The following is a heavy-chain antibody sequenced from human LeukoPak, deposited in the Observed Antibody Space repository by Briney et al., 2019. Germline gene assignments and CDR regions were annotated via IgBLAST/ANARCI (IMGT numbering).Heavy chain of an antibody. CDR3: ASRPEYSSSWDRYFDY. Sequence: GASVKVSCRASGGTFSSYAISWVRQAPGQGLEWMGGIIPIFGTANYAQKFQGRVTITADESTSTAYMELSSLRSEDTAVYYCASRPEYSSSWDRYFDYWGQGTLVTVSS. CDR2: IIPIFGTA. D-gene: IGHD6-13*01. J-gene: IGHJ4*02. CDR1: GGTFSSYA. V-gene: IGHV1-69*13.